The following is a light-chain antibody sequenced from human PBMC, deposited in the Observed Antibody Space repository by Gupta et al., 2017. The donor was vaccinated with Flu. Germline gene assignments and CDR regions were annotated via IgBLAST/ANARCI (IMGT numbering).Light chain of an antibody. CDR2: DDS. J-gene: IGLJ3*02. CDR3: QVWHISSDHLRV. Sequence: SYALPPPPAATVAPAQTAKINCGGENIGRKGVHWYQQKPGQAPVVVVYDDSDRPSGSPERFSGSNSGDTATLTISKVEAGDEAEYYCQVWHISSDHLRVFGGGTKLTVL. CDR1: NIGRKG. V-gene: IGLV3-21*02.